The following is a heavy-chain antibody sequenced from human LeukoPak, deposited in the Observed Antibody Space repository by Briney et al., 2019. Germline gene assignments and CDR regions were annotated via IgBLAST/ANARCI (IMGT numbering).Heavy chain of an antibody. Sequence: PGRSLRLSCAASGFTFDDYAMHWVRQAPGKGLEWVSGISWNSGSIGYADSVKGRFTISRDNAKNSLYLQMNSLRAEDTALYYCAGGMTLWRADYWGQGTLVTVSS. J-gene: IGHJ4*02. CDR2: ISWNSGSI. CDR1: GFTFDDYA. CDR3: AGGMTLWRADY. D-gene: IGHD3-3*01. V-gene: IGHV3-9*01.